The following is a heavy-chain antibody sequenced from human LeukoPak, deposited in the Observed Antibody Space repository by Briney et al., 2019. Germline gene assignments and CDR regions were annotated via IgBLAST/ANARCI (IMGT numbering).Heavy chain of an antibody. Sequence: ASVKVSCKASGGTFSSYAISWVRQAPGQGLEWMGWINPNSGGTNYAQKFQGRVTMTRDTSISTAYMELSRLRSDDTAVYYCARVTYYYDSSGYYYGMDVWGQGTTVIVSS. D-gene: IGHD3-22*01. CDR1: GGTFSSYA. J-gene: IGHJ6*02. V-gene: IGHV1-2*02. CDR3: ARVTYYYDSSGYYYGMDV. CDR2: INPNSGGT.